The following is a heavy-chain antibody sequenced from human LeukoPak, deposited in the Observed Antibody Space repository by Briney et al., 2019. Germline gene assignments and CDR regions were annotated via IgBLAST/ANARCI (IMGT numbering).Heavy chain of an antibody. D-gene: IGHD3-10*01. CDR1: GFTFSSYA. J-gene: IGHJ4*02. Sequence: HSGGSLRLSCAASGFTFSSYAMHWVRQAPGKGLEWVAVISYDGSNKYYADSVKGRFTISRDNSKNTLYLQMNSLRAEDTAVYYCARPRAAGFDYFDYWGQGTLVTVSS. V-gene: IGHV3-30-3*01. CDR3: ARPRAAGFDYFDY. CDR2: ISYDGSNK.